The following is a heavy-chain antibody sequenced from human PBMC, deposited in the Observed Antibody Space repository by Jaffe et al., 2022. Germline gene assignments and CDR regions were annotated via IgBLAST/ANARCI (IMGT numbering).Heavy chain of an antibody. D-gene: IGHD3-22*01. CDR2: IYYSGST. CDR1: GGSFSSYS. J-gene: IGHJ6*03. CDR3: ARYMYYYDSKSYYYMDV. V-gene: IGHV4-59*01. Sequence: QVQLQESGPGLVKPSETLSLTCTVSGGSFSSYSWTWIRQPPGKGLEWIGYIYYSGSTNYNPSLKSRVTISVDTSKNQFSLKLSSVTAADTAVYYCARYMYYYDSKSYYYMDVWGKGTTVTVSS.